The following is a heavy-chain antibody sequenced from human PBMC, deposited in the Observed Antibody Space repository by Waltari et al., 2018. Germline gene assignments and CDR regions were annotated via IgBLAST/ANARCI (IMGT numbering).Heavy chain of an antibody. V-gene: IGHV4-38-2*02. D-gene: IGHD6-13*01. CDR1: GYSIRSGYY. J-gene: IGHJ3*01. Sequence: QVQLQESGPGLVKPSETLSLNCTVSGYSIRSGYYWGWIRHSPGKGLEWIGSIWHSGSTYYNPSLEGRLTISVDTSKNQFSLKLNSVTAADTAIYYCVRNMAQLVPSVPLHAFDVWGQGTRVSVSS. CDR2: IWHSGST. CDR3: VRNMAQLVPSVPLHAFDV.